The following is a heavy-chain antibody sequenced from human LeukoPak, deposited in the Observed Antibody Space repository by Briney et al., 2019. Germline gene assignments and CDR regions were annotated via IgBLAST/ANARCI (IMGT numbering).Heavy chain of an antibody. D-gene: IGHD3-22*01. V-gene: IGHV3-7*05. CDR3: ASLYYYDSSGYYDDAFDI. J-gene: IGHJ3*02. CDR1: GFTFSSYW. Sequence: GWSLRLSCAASGFTFSSYWMSWDRQAPGKGLERVANIKQDGSEKYYVDSVKGRFTISRDNAQNSLYLQMNSLRAEDTAVYYCASLYYYDSSGYYDDAFDIWGQGTMVTVSS. CDR2: IKQDGSEK.